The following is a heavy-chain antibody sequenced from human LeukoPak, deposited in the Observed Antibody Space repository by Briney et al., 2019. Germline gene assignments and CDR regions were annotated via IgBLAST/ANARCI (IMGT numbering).Heavy chain of an antibody. CDR3: ARYSSGWYD. J-gene: IGHJ4*02. Sequence: GSLRLSCAASGFTFSSYAMSWVRQPPGKGLEWIGEIYHSGSTNYNPSLKSRVTISVDKSKNQFSLKLSSVTAADTAVYYCARYSSGWYDWGQGTLVTVSS. CDR2: IYHSGST. V-gene: IGHV4-4*02. D-gene: IGHD6-19*01. CDR1: GFTFSSYAM.